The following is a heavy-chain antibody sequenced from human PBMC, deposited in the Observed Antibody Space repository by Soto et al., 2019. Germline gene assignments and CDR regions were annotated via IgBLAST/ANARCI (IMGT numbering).Heavy chain of an antibody. Sequence: GGSLRLSCAASGFTFSSYGMHWVRQAPGKGLEWVAVISYDGSNKYYADSVKGRFTISRDNSKNTLYLQMNSLRAEDTAVYYCAKEGYDFWSGYSGYYYYMDVWGKGTTVTVSS. CDR1: GFTFSSYG. CDR3: AKEGYDFWSGYSGYYYYMDV. D-gene: IGHD3-3*01. V-gene: IGHV3-30*18. CDR2: ISYDGSNK. J-gene: IGHJ6*03.